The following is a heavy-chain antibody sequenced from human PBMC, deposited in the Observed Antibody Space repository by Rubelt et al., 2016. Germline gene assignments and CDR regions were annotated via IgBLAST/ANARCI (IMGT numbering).Heavy chain of an antibody. Sequence: GFTLNNYWMHWVRQAPGKGLVWVSRISSDGISTGYADSVKGRFTISRDNAKNTLYLEMHSLRAEDTAVYYCARDYPYWYFDLWGRGTLVTISS. CDR3: ARDYPYWYFDL. CDR1: GFTLNNYW. CDR2: ISSDGIST. J-gene: IGHJ2*01. V-gene: IGHV3-74*01.